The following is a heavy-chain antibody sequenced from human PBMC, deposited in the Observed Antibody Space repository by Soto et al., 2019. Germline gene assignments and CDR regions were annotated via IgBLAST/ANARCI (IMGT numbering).Heavy chain of an antibody. CDR1: GFTFNNYA. D-gene: IGHD2-2*01. J-gene: IGHJ3*02. V-gene: IGHV3-23*01. CDR2: ISGGGDTT. CDR3: AKFYCISTTCQAPAGKSNCGFDI. Sequence: EVQLLDSGGGLVQPGGSLRLSCAASGFTFNNYAMTWVRQAPGKGLEWVSAISGGGDTTSYADSVKGRFTVSRDGSKNARYPQMSSLRAEDTALYYCAKFYCISTTCQAPAGKSNCGFDIWGQGTLVTVS.